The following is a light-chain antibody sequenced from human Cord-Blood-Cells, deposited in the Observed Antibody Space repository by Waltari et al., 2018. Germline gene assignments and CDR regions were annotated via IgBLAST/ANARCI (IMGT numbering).Light chain of an antibody. V-gene: IGLV2-14*01. CDR2: EVS. Sequence: QSALTQPASVSGSPGQSITISCTGTSSDVGGYNYVSWYQQHPGKAPKLMIYEVSNGPSGVSSRFSGSESGNTASLTISGLQAEHEADYYCSSYTSNSTLVFGTGTKVTVL. CDR3: SSYTSNSTLV. J-gene: IGLJ1*01. CDR1: SSDVGGYNY.